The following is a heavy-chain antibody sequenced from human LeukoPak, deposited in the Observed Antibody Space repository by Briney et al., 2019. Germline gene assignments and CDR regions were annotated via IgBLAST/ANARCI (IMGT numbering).Heavy chain of an antibody. J-gene: IGHJ4*02. CDR3: ARGRKQWLAFYYFDY. V-gene: IGHV4-30-4*08. CDR2: INHSGST. CDR1: GGSISSGDYY. D-gene: IGHD6-19*01. Sequence: SQTLSLTCTVSGGSISSGDYYWSWIRQPPGKGLEWIGEINHSGSTNYNPSLKSRVTISVDTSKNQFSLKLSSVTAADTAVYYCARGRKQWLAFYYFDYWGQGTLVTVSS.